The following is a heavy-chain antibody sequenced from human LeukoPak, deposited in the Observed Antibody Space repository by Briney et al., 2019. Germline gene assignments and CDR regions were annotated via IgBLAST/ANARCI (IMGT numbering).Heavy chain of an antibody. CDR2: IYYSGST. CDR1: GGSISSGDYY. J-gene: IGHJ6*04. CDR3: ARGEEVRGVIVSYYYYGMDV. D-gene: IGHD3-10*01. Sequence: SETLSLTCTVSGGSISSGDYYWSWIRQHPGKGLEWIGYIYYSGSTYYNPSLKSRVTISVDTSKNQFSLKLSSVTAADTAVYYCARGEEVRGVIVSYYYYGMDVWGKGTTVTVSS. V-gene: IGHV4-31*03.